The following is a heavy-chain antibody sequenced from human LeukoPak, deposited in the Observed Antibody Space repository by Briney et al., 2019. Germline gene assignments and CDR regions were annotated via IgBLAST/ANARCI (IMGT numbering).Heavy chain of an antibody. CDR3: ARVRGLWFGVRNDS. V-gene: IGHV4-34*01. CDR2: IDHTGST. J-gene: IGHJ4*02. CDR1: GGSFSGYY. Sequence: SKTLFLTCAVYGGSFSGYYWSWIRQPPGKGLEWIGEIDHTGSTHYNPSLKSRVTMSVDASKNQFSLKLTFVTAADTAVYYCARVRGLWFGVRNDSWGQGTLVTVSS. D-gene: IGHD3-10*01.